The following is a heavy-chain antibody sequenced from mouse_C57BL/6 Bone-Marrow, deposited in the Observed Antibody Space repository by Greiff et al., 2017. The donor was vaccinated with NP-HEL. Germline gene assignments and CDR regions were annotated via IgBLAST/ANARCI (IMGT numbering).Heavy chain of an antibody. V-gene: IGHV5-9-1*02. CDR2: ISSGGDYI. Sequence: EVMLVESGEGLVKPGGSLKLSCAASGFTFSSYAMSWVRQTPEKRLEWVAYISSGGDYIYYADTVKGRFTISRDNARNTLYLQMSSLKSEDTAMYYCTRGVYGSSNYYAMDYWGQGTSVTVAS. D-gene: IGHD1-1*01. J-gene: IGHJ4*01. CDR1: GFTFSSYA. CDR3: TRGVYGSSNYYAMDY.